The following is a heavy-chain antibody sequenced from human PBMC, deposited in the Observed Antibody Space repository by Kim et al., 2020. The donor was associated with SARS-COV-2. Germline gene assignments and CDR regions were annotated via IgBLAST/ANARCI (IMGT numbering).Heavy chain of an antibody. CDR3: ARSRGSYYNYYYGMDV. Sequence: GGSLRLSCATSGFTFSDYYRTWIRQAPGKGLEWVSYISSSGSTIYYAASVKGRFTISRANAKNSLFLQMNSLRAEDTAVYYCARSRGSYYNYYYGMDVWGQGTTVTVSS. CDR2: ISSSGSTI. D-gene: IGHD1-26*01. CDR1: GFTFSDYY. J-gene: IGHJ6*02. V-gene: IGHV3-11*01.